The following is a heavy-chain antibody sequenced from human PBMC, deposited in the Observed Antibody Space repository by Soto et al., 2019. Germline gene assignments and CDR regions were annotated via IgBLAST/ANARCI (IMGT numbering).Heavy chain of an antibody. Sequence: GGSLRLSCAASGFTFSSYAMSWVRQAPGKGLEWVANIKQDGSEKYYVDSVKGRFTISRDNAKNSLYLQMNSLRAEDTAVYYCARNLYYDYIWGSYRRDYYFDYWGQGTLVTVSS. J-gene: IGHJ4*02. V-gene: IGHV3-7*01. CDR1: GFTFSSYA. D-gene: IGHD3-16*02. CDR2: IKQDGSEK. CDR3: ARNLYYDYIWGSYRRDYYFDY.